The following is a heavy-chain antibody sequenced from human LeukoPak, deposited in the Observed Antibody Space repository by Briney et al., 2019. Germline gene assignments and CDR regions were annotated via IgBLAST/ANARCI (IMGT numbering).Heavy chain of an antibody. CDR2: ISAYNGNT. J-gene: IGHJ4*02. CDR3: ARALTVTTLPDY. V-gene: IGHV1-18*01. D-gene: IGHD4-17*01. CDR1: GYPFTSYG. Sequence: ASVKVSCKASGYPFTSYGISWVRQAPGQGLEWMGWISAYNGNTNYAQKLQGRVTMTTDTSTSTAYMELRSLRSDDTAVYYCARALTVTTLPDYWGQGTLVTVSS.